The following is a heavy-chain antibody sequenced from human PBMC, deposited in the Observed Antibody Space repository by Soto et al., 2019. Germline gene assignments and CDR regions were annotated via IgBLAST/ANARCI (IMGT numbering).Heavy chain of an antibody. CDR1: GGSISSGDYY. Sequence: QVQLQESGPGLVKPSQTLSLTCTVSGGSISSGDYYWSWIRQPPGKGLEWIGYIYYSGSTYYNPSLKSRVTIAVDTSKNQFSLKLSSVTAADTAVYYCARALAQYYYDSSGYFDYCGQGTLVTVSS. J-gene: IGHJ4*02. D-gene: IGHD3-22*01. CDR2: IYYSGST. CDR3: ARALAQYYYDSSGYFDY. V-gene: IGHV4-30-4*01.